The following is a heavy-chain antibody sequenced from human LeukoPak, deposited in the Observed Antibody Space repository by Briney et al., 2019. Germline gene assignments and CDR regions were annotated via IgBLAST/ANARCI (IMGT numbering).Heavy chain of an antibody. CDR1: GGSISSYY. Sequence: SETLSLTCTVSGGSISSYYWSWIRQPPGKGLEWIGEINHSGSTNYNPSLKSRVTISVDTSKNQFSLKLSSVTAADTAVYYCARGYCSGGSCYSRRGFKFDPWGQGTLVTVSS. D-gene: IGHD2-15*01. CDR2: INHSGST. V-gene: IGHV4-34*01. J-gene: IGHJ5*02. CDR3: ARGYCSGGSCYSRRGFKFDP.